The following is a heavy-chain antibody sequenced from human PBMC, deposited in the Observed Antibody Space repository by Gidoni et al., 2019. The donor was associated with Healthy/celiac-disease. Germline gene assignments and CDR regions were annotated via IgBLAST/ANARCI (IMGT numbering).Heavy chain of an antibody. CDR1: GFTVLINY. D-gene: IGHD6-19*01. CDR2: IYSGCST. Sequence: EVQLVESGGGLVQPGGSLRLSCAASGFTVLINYISWVRQAPGKGLEWVSVIYSGCSTYYADSVNGRFTISRDNSKNTLYLQMNILRAEDTAVYYCARETVAGPSFEYWGQGTLVTVSS. J-gene: IGHJ4*02. CDR3: ARETVAGPSFEY. V-gene: IGHV3-66*01.